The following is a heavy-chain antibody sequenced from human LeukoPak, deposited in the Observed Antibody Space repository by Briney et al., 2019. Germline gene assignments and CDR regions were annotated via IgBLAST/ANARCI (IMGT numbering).Heavy chain of an antibody. CDR1: GFTFSSYW. CDR3: ATRVGNYGSGSLAPYDY. Sequence: GGSLRLSCAASGFTFSSYWMTWVRQAPGKGLEWVANIKQDGSEKYYVDSVKGRFTISRDNAKNSLYLLMNSLRAEDTAVYYCATRVGNYGSGSLAPYDYWGQGTLVTVSS. CDR2: IKQDGSEK. J-gene: IGHJ4*02. D-gene: IGHD3-10*01. V-gene: IGHV3-7*01.